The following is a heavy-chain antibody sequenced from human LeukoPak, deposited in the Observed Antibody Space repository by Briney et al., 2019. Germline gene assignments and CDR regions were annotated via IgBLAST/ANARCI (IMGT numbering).Heavy chain of an antibody. D-gene: IGHD6-25*01. V-gene: IGHV3-23*01. Sequence: GGSLRLSCAASGFTFSSYAMYWLRQAPGKGLEWVSGIFGSGGSKHYADSVKGRFTISRDNSKNTVYLQMNSLRAEDTAVYYCAKTTTGYSSGRFPGWPVDYWGQGTLVTVSS. CDR3: AKTTTGYSSGRFPGWPVDY. CDR2: IFGSGGSK. J-gene: IGHJ4*02. CDR1: GFTFSSYA.